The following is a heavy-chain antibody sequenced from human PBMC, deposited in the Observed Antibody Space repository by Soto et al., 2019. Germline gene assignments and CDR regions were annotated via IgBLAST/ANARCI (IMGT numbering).Heavy chain of an antibody. CDR2: IRSKAYGGTT. V-gene: IGHV3-49*03. CDR3: TRGSPINDFWSGYPTPDAFDI. CDR1: GFTFGDYA. D-gene: IGHD3-3*01. J-gene: IGHJ3*02. Sequence: GGSLRLSCTASGFTFGDYAMSWFRQAPGKGLEWVGFIRSKAYGGTTEYAASVKGRFTISRDDSKSIAYLQMNSLKTEDTAVYYCTRGSPINDFWSGYPTPDAFDIWGQGAMVTVSS.